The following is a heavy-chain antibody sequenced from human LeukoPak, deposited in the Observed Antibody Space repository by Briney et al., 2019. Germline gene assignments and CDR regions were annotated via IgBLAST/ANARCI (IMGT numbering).Heavy chain of an antibody. J-gene: IGHJ4*02. V-gene: IGHV4-38-2*02. D-gene: IGHD3-22*01. CDR1: GYSISTGYY. Sequence: SETLSLTCSVSGYSISTGYYWGWIRQPPGKGLEWIGSIYHSGTTYYNLSLKSRVTISADTSKNQFSLKLTSVTAADTAVYYCAREGPYYYDSNGYYLGQGTLVTVSS. CDR3: AREGPYYYDSNGYY. CDR2: IYHSGTT.